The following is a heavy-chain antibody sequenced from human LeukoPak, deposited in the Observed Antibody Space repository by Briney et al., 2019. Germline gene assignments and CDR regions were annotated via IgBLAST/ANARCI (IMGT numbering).Heavy chain of an antibody. V-gene: IGHV1-18*01. Sequence: GASVKVSCKASGYTFTSYGISWVRQAHGQGQEWMGWISAYNGNTKYAQKLQGRVTMTTDTSRSTAYMELRSLRSDDTAVYYCARVGYSSGWYSGKDYWGQGTLVTVSS. CDR3: ARVGYSSGWYSGKDY. D-gene: IGHD6-19*01. J-gene: IGHJ4*02. CDR1: GYTFTSYG. CDR2: ISAYNGNT.